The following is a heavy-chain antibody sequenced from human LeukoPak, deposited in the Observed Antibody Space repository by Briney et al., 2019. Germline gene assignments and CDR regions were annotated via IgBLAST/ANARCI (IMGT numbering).Heavy chain of an antibody. CDR3: ARWVDGSGSYGYYYMDV. J-gene: IGHJ6*03. CDR1: GYTFTGYC. Sequence: ASVKVSCKASGYTFTGYCMHWVRQAPGQGLEWMGWINPNSGGTNYAQKFQGGVTMTRDTSISTAYMELSRLRSDDTAVYYCARWVDGSGSYGYYYMDVWGKGTTVTVSS. CDR2: INPNSGGT. V-gene: IGHV1-2*02. D-gene: IGHD3-10*01.